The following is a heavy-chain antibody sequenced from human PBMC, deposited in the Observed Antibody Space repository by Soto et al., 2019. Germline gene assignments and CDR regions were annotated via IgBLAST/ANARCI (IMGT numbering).Heavy chain of an antibody. CDR3: AKDLSSSHGDY. CDR1: GFTFSSYG. CDR2: ISYDGSNK. V-gene: IGHV3-30*18. D-gene: IGHD6-13*01. Sequence: GGSLRLSCAASGFTFSSYGMHWVRQAPGKGLEWVAVISYDGSNKYYADSVKGRFTISRDNSKNTLYLQMNSLRAEDTAVYYCAKDLSSSHGDYWGQGTLVTVSS. J-gene: IGHJ4*02.